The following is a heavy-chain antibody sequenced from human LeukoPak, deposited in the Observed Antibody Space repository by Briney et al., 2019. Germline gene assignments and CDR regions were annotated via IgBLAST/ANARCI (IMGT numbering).Heavy chain of an antibody. CDR3: ASRRGDY. V-gene: IGHV3-7*01. CDR2: IKQDGSEK. CDR1: GFTLSSYW. Sequence: GGSLRLSCAASGFTLSSYWMSWVHQAPGKGLEWVANIKQDGSEKYYVDSVKGRFTISRDNAKNSLYLEMNSLRAEDTAVYYCASRRGDYWGQGTLVTVSS. D-gene: IGHD3-10*01. J-gene: IGHJ4*02.